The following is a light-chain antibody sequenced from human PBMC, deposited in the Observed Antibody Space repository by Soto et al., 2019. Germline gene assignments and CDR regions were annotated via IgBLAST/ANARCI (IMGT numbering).Light chain of an antibody. V-gene: IGKV3-15*01. Sequence: EIVMTQSPATLSVSPGERATLSCRASQSVSGNLAWYQQKPGQAPRLLIYGASTRATGIPARFSGSGSGTEFALTISSLQSEDFAVYYCQQYNNWPPWTFGQGTKVEIK. J-gene: IGKJ1*01. CDR3: QQYNNWPPWT. CDR1: QSVSGN. CDR2: GAS.